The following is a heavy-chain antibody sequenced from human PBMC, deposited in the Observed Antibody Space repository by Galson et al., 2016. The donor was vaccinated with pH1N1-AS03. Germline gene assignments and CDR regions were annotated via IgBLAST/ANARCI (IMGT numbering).Heavy chain of an antibody. Sequence: SVKVSCKASGYIFTGYYMHWVRQAPGQGLEWMGWINPTSGDTNYAQKFQGRVTMTTDTSTSTTYMELRSLRSDDTAVYDCARMEKRWGDAYDIWGQGTMVTVSS. CDR1: GYIFTGYY. D-gene: IGHD1-1*01. J-gene: IGHJ3*02. CDR2: INPTSGDT. CDR3: ARMEKRWGDAYDI. V-gene: IGHV1-2*02.